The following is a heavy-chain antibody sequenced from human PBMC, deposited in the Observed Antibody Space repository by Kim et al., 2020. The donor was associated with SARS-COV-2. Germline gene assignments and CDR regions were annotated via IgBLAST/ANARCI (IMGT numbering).Heavy chain of an antibody. CDR2: IYYSGST. CDR3: ARGGSGYYYSTY. V-gene: IGHV4-39*07. Sequence: SETLSLTCTVSGGSISSSSYYWGWILPPPGSGLEWIGSIYYSGSTYYNPSLKSRVTISVDTSKNQFSLKLSSVTAADTAVYYCARGGSGYYYSTYWGQGTLVTVSS. CDR1: GGSISSSSYY. D-gene: IGHD3-22*01. J-gene: IGHJ4*02.